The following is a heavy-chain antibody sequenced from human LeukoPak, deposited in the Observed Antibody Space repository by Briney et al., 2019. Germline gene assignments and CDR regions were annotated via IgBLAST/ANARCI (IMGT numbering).Heavy chain of an antibody. Sequence: ASVKVSCKASGYTFTSYGISWVRQAPGQGLEWMGWISAYNGNTNYAQKLQGRVTMTTDTSTSTAYMELRSLRSDDTAFYYCARLYYRSGSYFFDYWGQGTLVTVSS. CDR3: ARLYYRSGSYFFDY. D-gene: IGHD3-10*01. J-gene: IGHJ4*02. CDR1: GYTFTSYG. CDR2: ISAYNGNT. V-gene: IGHV1-18*01.